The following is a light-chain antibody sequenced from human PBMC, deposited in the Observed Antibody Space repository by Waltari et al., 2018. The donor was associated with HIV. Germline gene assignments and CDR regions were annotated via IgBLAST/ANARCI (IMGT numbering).Light chain of an antibody. CDR1: SGSVSSAYS. CDR3: LLYMASGRV. Sequence: QTVVTQEPSFSVSPGGTIPPTCGLSSGSVSSAYSPSWYQQTTGQPPRTLIYNTDTRSSGVPDRFSGSIVGNKAALTITGAQSEDESDYYCLLYMASGRVFGGGTRLTVL. V-gene: IGLV8-61*01. CDR2: NTD. J-gene: IGLJ3*02.